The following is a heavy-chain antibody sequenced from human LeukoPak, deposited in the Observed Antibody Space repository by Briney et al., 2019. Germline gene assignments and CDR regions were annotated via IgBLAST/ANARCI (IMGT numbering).Heavy chain of an antibody. CDR2: INHSGST. CDR3: ARSPLTSYSYGPSVLLDY. J-gene: IGHJ4*02. Sequence: SETLSLTCTVSGGSISSSSYYWSWIRQPPGKGLEWIGEINHSGSTNYNPSLKSRVTISVDTSKNQFSLKLSSVTAADTAVYYCARSPLTSYSYGPSVLLDYWGQGTLVTVSS. CDR1: GGSISSSSYY. V-gene: IGHV4-39*07. D-gene: IGHD5-18*01.